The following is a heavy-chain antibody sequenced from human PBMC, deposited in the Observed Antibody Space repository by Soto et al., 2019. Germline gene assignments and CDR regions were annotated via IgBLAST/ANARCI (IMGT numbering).Heavy chain of an antibody. CDR3: ASKLRFLEWPFDY. Sequence: SETLSLTCTVSGGSISSGGYYWSWIRQHPGKGLEWIGYIYYSGSTYYNPSLKSRVTISVDTSKNQFSLKLSPVTAADTAVYYCASKLRFLEWPFDYWGQGTLVTVSS. V-gene: IGHV4-31*03. D-gene: IGHD3-3*01. J-gene: IGHJ4*02. CDR1: GGSISSGGYY. CDR2: IYYSGST.